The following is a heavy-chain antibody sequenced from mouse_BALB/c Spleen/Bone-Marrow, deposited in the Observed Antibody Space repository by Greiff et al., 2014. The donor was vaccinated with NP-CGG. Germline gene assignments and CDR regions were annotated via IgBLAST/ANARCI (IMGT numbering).Heavy chain of an antibody. CDR2: INPDSSTI. V-gene: IGHV4-1*02. Sequence: EVKLQESGGGLVQPGGSLKLSCAASGFDFSRYWMSWVRQAPGKGLEWIGEINPDSSTINYTPSLKDKFIISRDNAKNTLYLQMSKVRSEDTALYYCARNGYYGWHVNWGQGTLVTVSA. CDR3: ARNGYYGWHVN. D-gene: IGHD1-2*01. J-gene: IGHJ3*01. CDR1: GFDFSRYW.